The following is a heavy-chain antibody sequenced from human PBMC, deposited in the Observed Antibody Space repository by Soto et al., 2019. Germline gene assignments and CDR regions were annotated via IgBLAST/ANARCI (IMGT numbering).Heavy chain of an antibody. CDR2: NSAYNGNT. J-gene: IGHJ4*02. CDR1: GYTFTSYG. Sequence: ASVKVSCKASGYTFTSYGISWVRQAPGQGLEWMGWNSAYNGNTNYAQKLQGRVTMTTDTSTSTAYMELRSLRSDDTAVYYCARDQSYGSGSYSSLGYWGQGTLVTVSS. CDR3: ARDQSYGSGSYSSLGY. D-gene: IGHD3-10*01. V-gene: IGHV1-18*01.